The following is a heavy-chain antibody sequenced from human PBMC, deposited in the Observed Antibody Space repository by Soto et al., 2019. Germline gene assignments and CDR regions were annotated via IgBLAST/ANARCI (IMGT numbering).Heavy chain of an antibody. D-gene: IGHD5-12*01. V-gene: IGHV5-10-1*01. Sequence: PGESLKISCKGSGYSFTSYWISWVRQMPGKGLEWMGRIDPSDSYTNYSPSFQGHVTISADKSISTAYLQWSSLKASDTAMYYCAKGVEMATIDAPDYSGQRPLVPFSS. J-gene: IGHJ4*02. CDR2: IDPSDSYT. CDR3: AKGVEMATIDAPDY. CDR1: GYSFTSYW.